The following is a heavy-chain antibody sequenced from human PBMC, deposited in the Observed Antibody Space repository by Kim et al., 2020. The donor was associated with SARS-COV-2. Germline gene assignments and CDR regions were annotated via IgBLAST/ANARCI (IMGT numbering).Heavy chain of an antibody. Sequence: SETLSLTCTVSGGSITISNYYWGWIRQPPGKGLEWIGSIYYSGTTYYNPSLKSRVTISVDTSKNQFSLKLNSVTAADTAVYYCGFSGNYYYFDYWGQGTLVTVSS. CDR3: GFSGNYYYFDY. V-gene: IGHV4-39*01. CDR2: IYYSGTT. CDR1: GGSITISNYY. J-gene: IGHJ4*02. D-gene: IGHD1-26*01.